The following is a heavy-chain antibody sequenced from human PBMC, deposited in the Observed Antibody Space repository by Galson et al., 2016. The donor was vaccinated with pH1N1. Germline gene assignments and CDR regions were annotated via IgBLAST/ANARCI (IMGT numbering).Heavy chain of an antibody. V-gene: IGHV4-4*02. J-gene: IGHJ5*02. D-gene: IGHD4-23*01. CDR1: GGSIRSSNW. CDR2: IYHIGGT. Sequence: ETLSLTCAVSGGSIRSSNWWSWVRQPPGKGLEWIGEIYHIGGTNYNPSLKSRVTISLDKSKNHFSLNLASVTAADTAVYYCARDGGDYGGAGQYKYFDTWGQGTLVTVSS. CDR3: ARDGGDYGGAGQYKYFDT.